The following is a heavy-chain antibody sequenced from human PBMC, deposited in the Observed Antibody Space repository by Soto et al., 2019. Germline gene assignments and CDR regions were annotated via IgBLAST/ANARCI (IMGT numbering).Heavy chain of an antibody. CDR1: GFTFSRHG. V-gene: IGHV3-23*01. CDR2: INPSGDST. CDR3: AKVNVSTAGSFDY. J-gene: IGHJ4*02. Sequence: PGGSLRLSXVASGFTFSRHGLSWVRQAPGKGLEWVSTINPSGDSTFYADSVKGRFTISRDNSKNTVYLQMNSLSVGDTAVYLCAKVNVSTAGSFDYWGQGALVTVSS. D-gene: IGHD6-13*01.